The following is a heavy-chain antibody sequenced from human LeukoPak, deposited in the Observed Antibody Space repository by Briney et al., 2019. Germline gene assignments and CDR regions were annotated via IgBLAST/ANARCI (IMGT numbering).Heavy chain of an antibody. J-gene: IGHJ4*02. CDR2: IRSNGDNT. CDR3: VRGRGY. CDR1: GFTFSTYV. Sequence: PGGSLRLSCSASGFTFSTYVMHWVRQAPGKGLEYVSAIRSNGDNTYYADSVKGRFTISRDNSKNTLYLQMSSLRADDTAVYYCVRGRGYWGQGTLVTVSS. V-gene: IGHV3-64D*06.